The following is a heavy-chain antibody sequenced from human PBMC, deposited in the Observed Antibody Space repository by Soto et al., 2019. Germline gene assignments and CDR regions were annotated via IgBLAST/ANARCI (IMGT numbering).Heavy chain of an antibody. D-gene: IGHD6-19*01. CDR2: ISGSGGST. CDR3: AKRAITKIISIAVAPYYFDY. V-gene: IGHV3-23*01. CDR1: GFTFSSYG. J-gene: IGHJ4*02. Sequence: GGSLRLSCAASGFTFSSYGMHWVRQAPGKGLEWVSAISGSGGSTYYADSVKGRFTISRDNSKNTLYLQMNSLRAEDTAVYYCAKRAITKIISIAVAPYYFDYWGQGTLVTVSS.